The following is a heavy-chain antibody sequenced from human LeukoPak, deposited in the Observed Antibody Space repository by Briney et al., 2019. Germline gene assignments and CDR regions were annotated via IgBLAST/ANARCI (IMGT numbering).Heavy chain of an antibody. D-gene: IGHD2/OR15-2a*01. J-gene: IGHJ4*02. V-gene: IGHV3-7*01. CDR2: IKHDGSEK. CDR1: GFTLGDNA. Sequence: PGGSLRLSCTASGFTLGDNAISWVRQAPGKGLEWVANIKHDGSEKYYVDSVKGRFTISRDNAKDSLYLQMNSLRAQDTAVYYCARANSLGYWGQGTLVTVSS. CDR3: ARANSLGY.